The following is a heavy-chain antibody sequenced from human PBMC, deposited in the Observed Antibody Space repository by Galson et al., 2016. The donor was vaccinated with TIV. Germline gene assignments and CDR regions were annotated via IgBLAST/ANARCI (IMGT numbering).Heavy chain of an antibody. J-gene: IGHJ6*02. CDR2: ISDGGNT. Sequence: SLRLSCAASGLSVSINYMTWVRQAPGKGLEWVSLISDGGNTYYPDSVKGRFTISRDNSKNTLYLQMNGLRVEDTAVYYCARDRIVDATYYYYYGLDVWGHGTAVT. CDR1: GLSVSINY. CDR3: ARDRIVDATYYYYYGLDV. V-gene: IGHV3-66*02. D-gene: IGHD3-22*01.